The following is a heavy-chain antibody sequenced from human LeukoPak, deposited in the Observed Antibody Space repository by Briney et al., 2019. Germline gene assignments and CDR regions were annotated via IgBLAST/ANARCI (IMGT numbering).Heavy chain of an antibody. CDR3: ARAAVDMDV. CDR2: VYINGNS. D-gene: IGHD6-19*01. V-gene: IGHV4-4*07. CDR1: GGSISGYY. J-gene: IGHJ6*03. Sequence: SETLSLNCTVPGGSISGYYWSWIRQPDGKGLEWIGRVYINGNSDYNPSLKSRVTMSIDTSTNQVYLRMTSVTAADTAVYYCARAAVDMDVWGKGTAVTVSS.